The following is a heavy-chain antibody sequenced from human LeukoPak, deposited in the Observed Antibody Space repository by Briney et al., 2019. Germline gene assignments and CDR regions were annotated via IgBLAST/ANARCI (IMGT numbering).Heavy chain of an antibody. J-gene: IGHJ5*02. Sequence: SETLSLTCTVSGYSISSGYYWGWIRQPPGKGLEWIGNIYHSGSTYYNPSLKSRVTISEDTSKNQFSLKLRSVTAADTAVYYCARGPRFGELLWHWFDPWGQGTLVTVSS. D-gene: IGHD3-10*01. CDR1: GYSISSGYY. V-gene: IGHV4-38-2*02. CDR3: ARGPRFGELLWHWFDP. CDR2: IYHSGST.